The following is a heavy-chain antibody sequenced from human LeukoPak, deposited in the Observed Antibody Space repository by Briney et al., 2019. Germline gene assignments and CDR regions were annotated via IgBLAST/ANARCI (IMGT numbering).Heavy chain of an antibody. J-gene: IGHJ3*02. Sequence: ASVKVSCKASGFTFSGYYMHWVRQAPGQGFEWMGWINPNSGGTNFAQKFQGRVTMTRDMSTSTVYMELSSLRSEDTAVYYCAREGTFYSGSDAFDIWGQGTMVTVSS. CDR2: INPNSGGT. D-gene: IGHD3-10*01. CDR1: GFTFSGYY. CDR3: AREGTFYSGSDAFDI. V-gene: IGHV1-2*02.